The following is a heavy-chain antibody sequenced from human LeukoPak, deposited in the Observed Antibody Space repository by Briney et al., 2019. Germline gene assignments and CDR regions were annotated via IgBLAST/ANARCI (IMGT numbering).Heavy chain of an antibody. Sequence: SETLSLTCTVSGGSISGYYWNWIRQPPGKGLEWIGYIYSSGSTTYNPSLKSRVTISLDTSKNQFSLKLSSVTAADAAVYYCARAGDYYVSGSYLGYWGQGTLVTVSS. V-gene: IGHV4-59*01. D-gene: IGHD3-10*01. CDR2: IYSSGST. J-gene: IGHJ4*02. CDR3: ARAGDYYVSGSYLGY. CDR1: GGSISGYY.